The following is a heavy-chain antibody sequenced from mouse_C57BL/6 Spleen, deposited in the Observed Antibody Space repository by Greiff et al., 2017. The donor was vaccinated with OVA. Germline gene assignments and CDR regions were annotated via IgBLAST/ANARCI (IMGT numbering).Heavy chain of an antibody. Sequence: EVKLVESGGGLVQPGGSMKLSCVASGFTFSNYWMNWVRQSPEKGLEWVAQIRLKSDNYATHYAESVKGRFTISRDDSKSSVYLQMNNLRAEDTGIYYCTLLTTVVATASDYWGQGTTLTVSS. V-gene: IGHV6-3*01. CDR2: IRLKSDNYAT. CDR3: TLLTTVVATASDY. CDR1: GFTFSNYW. D-gene: IGHD1-1*01. J-gene: IGHJ2*01.